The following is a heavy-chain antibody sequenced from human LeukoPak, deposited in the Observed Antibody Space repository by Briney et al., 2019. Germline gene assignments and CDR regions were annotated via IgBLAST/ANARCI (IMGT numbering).Heavy chain of an antibody. J-gene: IGHJ5*02. CDR3: ANGRGYSYGSWWFDP. CDR2: IYYTGST. V-gene: IGHV4-59*12. D-gene: IGHD5-18*01. CDR1: GGSISPYY. Sequence: SETLSLTCTVSGGSISPYYWSWIRQPPGTGLEWIGYIYYTGSTMYNPSLKSRVTISLDTSKNQFSLKLSSVTAADTAVYYCANGRGYSYGSWWFDPWGQGTLVTVSS.